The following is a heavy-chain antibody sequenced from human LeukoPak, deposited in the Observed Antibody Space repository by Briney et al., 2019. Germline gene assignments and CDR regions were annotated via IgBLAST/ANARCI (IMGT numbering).Heavy chain of an antibody. CDR1: GFTFSSYA. J-gene: IGHJ4*02. V-gene: IGHV3-30-3*01. Sequence: GGSLRLSCAASGFTFSSYAMHWVRQAPGKGLEWVAVISYDGSNKYYADSVKGRFTISRDNSKNTLYLQMNSLRAEDTAVYYCARDPFGEGDSSGYCDYWGQGTLVTVSS. D-gene: IGHD3-22*01. CDR2: ISYDGSNK. CDR3: ARDPFGEGDSSGYCDY.